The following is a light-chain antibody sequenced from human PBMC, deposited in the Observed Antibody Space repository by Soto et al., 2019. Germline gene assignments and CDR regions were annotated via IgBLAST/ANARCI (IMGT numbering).Light chain of an antibody. CDR3: QQFNSYPIT. Sequence: AIQLTQSPSSLSASVGDRVTITCRASQDVRGALAWYQQKPGQAPKILIYDVSRLESGVPSRFSGSSSGTDFTFTISSLQPIDFATYYCQQFNSYPITFGQGTRLEIK. CDR1: QDVRGA. J-gene: IGKJ5*01. CDR2: DVS. V-gene: IGKV1-13*02.